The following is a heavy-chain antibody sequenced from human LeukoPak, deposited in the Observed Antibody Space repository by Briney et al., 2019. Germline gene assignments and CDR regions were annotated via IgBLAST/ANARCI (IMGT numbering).Heavy chain of an antibody. CDR1: GFTFIRFG. Sequence: PGGSLRLSCAASGFTFIRFGMHWVRQAPGKGLEWVAVISYDGSEKYYADSVKGRFTISRDNSKNTLYLQMNSLRAEDTAVYYCASPNSDYYYYGMDVWGQGTTVTVSS. CDR2: ISYDGSEK. V-gene: IGHV3-30*03. J-gene: IGHJ6*02. D-gene: IGHD1-1*01. CDR3: ASPNSDYYYYGMDV.